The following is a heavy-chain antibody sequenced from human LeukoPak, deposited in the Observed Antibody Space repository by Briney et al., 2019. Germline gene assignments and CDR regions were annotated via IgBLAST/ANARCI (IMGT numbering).Heavy chain of an antibody. V-gene: IGHV3-30*02. J-gene: IGHJ4*02. D-gene: IGHD6-13*01. Sequence: GGSLRLSCAASGFTFSSYGMHWVRQAPGKGLEWVAFIRYDGSNKYYADSVKGRFTISRDNSKNTLYLQMNSLRAEDTAVYYCAKRGPSSWYGFDYWGQGTLVTVSS. CDR3: AKRGPSSWYGFDY. CDR2: IRYDGSNK. CDR1: GFTFSSYG.